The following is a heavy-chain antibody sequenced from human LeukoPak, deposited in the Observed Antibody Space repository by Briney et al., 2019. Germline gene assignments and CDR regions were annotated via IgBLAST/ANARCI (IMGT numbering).Heavy chain of an antibody. CDR2: MGSSSSSI. V-gene: IGHV3-21*04. Sequence: GGSLRLSCAASGFAFSIYSMNWVRQAPGKGLEWVSSMGSSSSSIYYADSVKGRFTISRDNAKNSLYLQMNSLRAEDTAVYYCARGQYYYDSSGYWGFDYWGQGTLVTVSS. CDR3: ARGQYYYDSSGYWGFDY. D-gene: IGHD3-22*01. CDR1: GFAFSIYS. J-gene: IGHJ4*02.